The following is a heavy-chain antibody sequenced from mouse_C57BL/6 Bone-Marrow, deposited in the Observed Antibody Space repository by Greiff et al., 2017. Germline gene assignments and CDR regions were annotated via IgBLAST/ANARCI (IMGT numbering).Heavy chain of an antibody. Sequence: QVQLKESGAELVMPGASVKLSCTASGYTFTTYWMHWVKLRPGPGLELIGEIDPSDSYTNYNQQFQGKTTLTVDKSSSTAYMQLSSLTSEDSAVYYCARSTVVATDYWGQGTTLTVSS. V-gene: IGHV1-69*01. CDR2: IDPSDSYT. D-gene: IGHD1-1*01. J-gene: IGHJ2*01. CDR3: ARSTVVATDY. CDR1: GYTFTTYW.